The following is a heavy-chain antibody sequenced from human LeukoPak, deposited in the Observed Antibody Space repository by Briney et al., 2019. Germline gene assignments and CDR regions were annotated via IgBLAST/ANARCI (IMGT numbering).Heavy chain of an antibody. CDR3: VSFYETY. V-gene: IGHV3-74*01. CDR2: INSDGSWT. D-gene: IGHD2/OR15-2a*01. CDR1: GNYW. J-gene: IGHJ4*02. Sequence: GGSLRLSCTASGNYWIHWDRQAPGKGLVWVSHINSDGSWTSYADSVKGRFTISKDNAKNTVYLQMNSLRAEDTAVYYCVSFYETYWGRGTLVTVSS.